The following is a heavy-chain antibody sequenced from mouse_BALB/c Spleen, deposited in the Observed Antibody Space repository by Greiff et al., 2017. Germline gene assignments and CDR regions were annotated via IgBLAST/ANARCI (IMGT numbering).Heavy chain of an antibody. J-gene: IGHJ2*01. CDR3: ARQDPPGGFDY. CDR2: ISSGGSYT. Sequence: EVKLVESGGGLVKPGGSLKLSCAASGFTFSSYAMSWVRQTPEKRLEWVATISSGGSYTYYPDSVKGRFTISRDNAKNTLYLQMSSLRSEDTAMYYCARQDPPGGFDYWGQGTTLTVSS. CDR1: GFTFSSYA. V-gene: IGHV5-9-3*01.